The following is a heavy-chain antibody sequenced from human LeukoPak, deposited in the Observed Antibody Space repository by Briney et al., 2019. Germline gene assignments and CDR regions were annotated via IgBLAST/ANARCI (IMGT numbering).Heavy chain of an antibody. V-gene: IGHV4-34*01. D-gene: IGHD6-19*01. CDR1: GGSFSGYY. CDR3: ARSIAVAGTVFDY. CDR2: INHSGST. Sequence: SETLSLTCAVYGGSFSGYYWSWIRQPPGKGLEWIGEINHSGSTNYNPSLKSRVTISVDTSKSQFSLKLSPVTAADTAVYYCARSIAVAGTVFDYWGQGTLVTVSS. J-gene: IGHJ4*02.